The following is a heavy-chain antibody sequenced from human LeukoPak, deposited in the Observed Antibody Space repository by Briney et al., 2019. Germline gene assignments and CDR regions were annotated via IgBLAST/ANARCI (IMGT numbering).Heavy chain of an antibody. V-gene: IGHV3-64*01. J-gene: IGHJ4*02. CDR2: ISSNGDTT. CDR3: ARDGV. CDR1: GFTFSSYA. Sequence: GGSLRLSCAVSGFTFSSYAMHWVRQAPGKGLEYVSAISSNGDTTYYASSVKGRFTISRDNSRSTLYLQMGSLRAEDMAMYYCARDGVWGQGTLVTVSS.